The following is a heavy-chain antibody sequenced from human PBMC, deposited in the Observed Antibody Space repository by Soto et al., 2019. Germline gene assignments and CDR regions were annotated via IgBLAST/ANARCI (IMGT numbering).Heavy chain of an antibody. CDR3: ARDRRGVTPYYFDF. CDR1: GFTFSNYA. J-gene: IGHJ4*02. V-gene: IGHV3-23*01. D-gene: IGHD2-21*02. CDR2: ISGSGGGT. Sequence: PGGSLRLSCAASGFTFSNYAMSWVRQAPGKGLEWVSSISGSGGGTYYADSVRGRFTLSRDNSKNTLYLQMNSLRAEDTAVYYCARDRRGVTPYYFDFWGQGTLVTVSS.